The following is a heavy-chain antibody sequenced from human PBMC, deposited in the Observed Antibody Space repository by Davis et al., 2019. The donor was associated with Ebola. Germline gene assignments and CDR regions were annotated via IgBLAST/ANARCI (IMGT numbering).Heavy chain of an antibody. CDR3: AREGRSGTNGVCCDAFDI. CDR2: INHSGST. J-gene: IGHJ3*02. V-gene: IGHV4-34*01. CDR1: GGSFSGYY. Sequence: MPSETLSLTCAVYGGSFSGYYWSWIRQPPGKGLEWIGEINHSGSTNYNPSLKSRVTISVDTSKNQFSLKLSSVTAADTAVYYCAREGRSGTNGVCCDAFDIWGQGTMVTVSS. D-gene: IGHD2-8*01.